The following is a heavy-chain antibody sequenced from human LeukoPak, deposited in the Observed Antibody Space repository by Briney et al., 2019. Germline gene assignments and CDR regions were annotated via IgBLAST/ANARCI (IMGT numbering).Heavy chain of an antibody. D-gene: IGHD2-15*01. CDR3: AKDRGYCSGGSCPQTYYFDY. V-gene: IGHV3-30*04. J-gene: IGHJ4*02. CDR2: ISYDGSNK. CDR1: GFTFSSYA. Sequence: GGSLRLSCAASGFTFSSYAMHWVRQAPGKGLEWVAVISYDGSNKYYADSVKGRFTISRDNSKNTLYLQMNSLRAEDTAVYYCAKDRGYCSGGSCPQTYYFDYWGQGTLVTVSS.